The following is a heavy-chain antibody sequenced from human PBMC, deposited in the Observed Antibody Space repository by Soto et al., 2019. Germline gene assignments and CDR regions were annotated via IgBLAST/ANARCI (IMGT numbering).Heavy chain of an antibody. Sequence: QVQLVESGGGVVQPGRSLRLSCAASGFTFSSYAMHWVRQAPGKGLEWVAVISYDGNNKYYADSVKGRFTISRDNSKNTLYLPMTSLRAEDTAVYYCARDPPIVVVVAATPYFDYWGQGTLVTVSS. V-gene: IGHV3-30-3*01. CDR3: ARDPPIVVVVAATPYFDY. CDR2: ISYDGNNK. D-gene: IGHD2-15*01. CDR1: GFTFSSYA. J-gene: IGHJ4*02.